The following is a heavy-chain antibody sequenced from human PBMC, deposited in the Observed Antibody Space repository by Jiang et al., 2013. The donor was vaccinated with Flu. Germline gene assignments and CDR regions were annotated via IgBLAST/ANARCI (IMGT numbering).Heavy chain of an antibody. CDR3: AREGVYYYDSSGVS. CDR1: GSIFSGYG. CDR2: IIPLFGTA. V-gene: IGHV1-69*06. J-gene: IGHJ4*02. Sequence: QSGAEVKKPGSSVKVSCKASGSIFSGYGISWVRQAPGQGLEWMGRIIPLFGTADYAQKFQGRVTITVDKSTTTAYMELSSLGSEDTAVYYCAREGVYYYDSSGVSWGQGTLVTVSS. D-gene: IGHD3-22*01.